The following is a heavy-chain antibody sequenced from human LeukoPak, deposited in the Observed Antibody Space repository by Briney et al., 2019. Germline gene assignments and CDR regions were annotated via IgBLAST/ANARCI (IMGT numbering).Heavy chain of an antibody. CDR2: IYYSGST. Sequence: SETLSLTCTVSGGSISSNSYYWGWIRQPPGKGLEWIGSIYYSGSTYYNPSLKRRVTISVDTPKNQFSLKLSSVTAADMAVYYCARHGTGYSSSWYYFDYWGQGTLVTVSS. CDR3: ARHGTGYSSSWYYFDY. D-gene: IGHD6-13*01. CDR1: GGSISSNSYY. V-gene: IGHV4-39*01. J-gene: IGHJ4*02.